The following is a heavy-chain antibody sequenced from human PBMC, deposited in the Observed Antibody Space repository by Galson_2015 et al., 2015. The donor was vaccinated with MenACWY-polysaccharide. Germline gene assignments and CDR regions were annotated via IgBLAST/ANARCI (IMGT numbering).Heavy chain of an antibody. J-gene: IGHJ4*02. CDR1: GYTFSRYG. V-gene: IGHV3-30*02. D-gene: IGHD6-6*01. CDR2: IRYDGSDK. CDR3: AKDAVPQLQSTSSAFDY. Sequence: SLRLSCAASGYTFSRYGMHWVRQAPGKGLEWASFIRYDGSDKYYTDSVKGRFTIYRDNSKNTLYLHMNRLRIEDTAVYYCAKDAVPQLQSTSSAFDYWGQGTLVTVSS.